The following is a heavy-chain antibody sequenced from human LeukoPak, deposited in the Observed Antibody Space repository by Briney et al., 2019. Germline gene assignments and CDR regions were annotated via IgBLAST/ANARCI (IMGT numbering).Heavy chain of an antibody. CDR1: GFSLSTSGVG. D-gene: IGHD1-26*01. Sequence: SGPTLVKPTQTHTLTFTDSGFSLSTSGVGVGWIRQPPRKALEWLALIYWDDDKRYSPSLKSRLTITQYNSKNQVVSNMTNMDRVGTAIYCCADRWGATVGFDYWGQGTLVTVSS. CDR2: IYWDDDK. J-gene: IGHJ4*02. CDR3: ADRWGATVGFDY. V-gene: IGHV2-5*02.